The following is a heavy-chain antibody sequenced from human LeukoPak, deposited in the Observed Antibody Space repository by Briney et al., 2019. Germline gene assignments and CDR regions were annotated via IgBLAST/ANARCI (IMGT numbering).Heavy chain of an antibody. D-gene: IGHD3-22*01. Sequence: SETLSLTCTVSGGSMSSYYWSWIRQPAGKGLEWIGRIYTSGTTNYNPSLNSRVIMSVDTSKNQFSLKLSSVTAADTAVYYCTRSYDSNGYSVGFDFWGQGTLVTVSS. J-gene: IGHJ4*02. CDR1: GGSMSSYY. CDR3: TRSYDSNGYSVGFDF. CDR2: IYTSGTT. V-gene: IGHV4-4*07.